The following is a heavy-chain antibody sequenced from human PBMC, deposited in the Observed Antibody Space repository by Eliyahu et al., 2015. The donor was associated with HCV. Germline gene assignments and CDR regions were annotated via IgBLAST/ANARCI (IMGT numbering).Heavy chain of an antibody. CDR3: AKDTFKGYCTGGSCYPLWDAIHI. CDR1: GXSFXVYS. J-gene: IGHJ3*02. Sequence: EVQLVESGGGLXQPGRSXXLSCAASGXSFXVYSMHWVRQVPGKXLEWLSGVNWNSGSVAYADSVKGRFTISRDNAKNSLYLQMDSLRTEDTAFYYCAKDTFKGYCTGGSCYPLWDAIHIWGQGTKVTVSS. CDR2: VNWNSGSV. D-gene: IGHD2-15*01. V-gene: IGHV3-9*01.